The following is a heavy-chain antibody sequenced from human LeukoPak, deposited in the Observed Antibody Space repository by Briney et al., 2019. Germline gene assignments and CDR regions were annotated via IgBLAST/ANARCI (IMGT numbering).Heavy chain of an antibody. CDR2: ISSSSSYI. V-gene: IGHV3-21*01. D-gene: IGHD5-12*01. J-gene: IGHJ4*02. CDR3: ARDARGYSGYDPFDY. Sequence: GGSLRLSCAASGFTFSSYSMNWVRQAPGKGLEWVSSISSSSSYIHYADSVKGRFTISRDNAKNSLYLQMNSLRAEDTAVYYCARDARGYSGYDPFDYWGQGTLVTVSS. CDR1: GFTFSSYS.